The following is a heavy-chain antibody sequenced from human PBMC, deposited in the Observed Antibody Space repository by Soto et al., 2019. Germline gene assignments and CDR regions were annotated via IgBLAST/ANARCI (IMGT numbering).Heavy chain of an antibody. Sequence: PGESLKISCKGSGYSFTSYWIGWVRQMPGKGLEWMGIIYTGESDTRYSPSFQGQVTISADKTISTGYLQWSSLKASDTAMYYCARLIGYDTPHYNLFAPGAQGTLVPVSS. D-gene: IGHD5-12*01. CDR3: ARLIGYDTPHYNLFAP. CDR1: GYSFTSYW. J-gene: IGHJ5*02. CDR2: IYTGESDT. V-gene: IGHV5-51*01.